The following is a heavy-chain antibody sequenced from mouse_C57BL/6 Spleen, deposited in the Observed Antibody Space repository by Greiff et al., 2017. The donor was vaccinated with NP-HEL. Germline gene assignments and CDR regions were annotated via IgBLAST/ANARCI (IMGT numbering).Heavy chain of an antibody. CDR1: GFSLTSYG. Sequence: QVQLQQSGPGLVQPSQSLSITCTVSGFSLTSYGVHWVRQSPGKGLEWLGVIWSGGSTDYNAAFISRLSISKDNSKSQVFFKMNSLQADDTAIYYCASPYYYGSSYEDWYFDVWGTGTTVTVSS. J-gene: IGHJ1*03. V-gene: IGHV2-2*01. D-gene: IGHD1-1*01. CDR3: ASPYYYGSSYEDWYFDV. CDR2: IWSGGST.